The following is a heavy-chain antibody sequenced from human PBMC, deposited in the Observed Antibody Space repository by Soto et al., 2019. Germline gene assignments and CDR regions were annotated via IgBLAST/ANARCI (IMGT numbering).Heavy chain of an antibody. D-gene: IGHD2-2*01. J-gene: IGHJ4*02. CDR1: GFTFSINA. V-gene: IGHV3-23*01. Sequence: GGSLRLSCATSGFTFSINALSWVRQAPGKGLEWVSAISANGQGIYYADSVRGRFSIYRDNSRNTVFLHMDSLRAEDTAVYYCAKDRDYPRDQFHYWGQGTLVTVSS. CDR2: ISANGQGI. CDR3: AKDRDYPRDQFHY.